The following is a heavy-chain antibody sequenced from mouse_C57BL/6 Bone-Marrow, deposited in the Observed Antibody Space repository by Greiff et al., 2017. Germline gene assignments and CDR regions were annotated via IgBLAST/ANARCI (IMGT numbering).Heavy chain of an antibody. CDR3: ARKETAQATTGY. J-gene: IGHJ2*01. D-gene: IGHD3-2*02. Sequence: QVQLQQPGAELVMPGASVKLSCKASGYTFTSYWMHWVKRRPGQGLEWIGEIDPSDSYTNYNQKFKGKSTLTVDKSSSTAYMQLSSLTSEDSAVYYGARKETAQATTGYWGQGTTLTDSS. CDR1: GYTFTSYW. V-gene: IGHV1-69*01. CDR2: IDPSDSYT.